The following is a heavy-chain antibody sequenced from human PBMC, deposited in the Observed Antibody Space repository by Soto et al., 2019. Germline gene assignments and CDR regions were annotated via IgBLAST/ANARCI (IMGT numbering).Heavy chain of an antibody. D-gene: IGHD6-13*01. CDR3: ARAGISQAAAGSLDGGPIDS. CDR2: IYSGGTT. J-gene: IGHJ4*02. Sequence: EVQLVESGGGLVQPGGSLRLSCAASGFTVSSNYMSWVRQAPGKGLERVSIIYSGGTTYYADSVKGRFTISRDNSKXTXYXXMNSLRAEDTAVYYCARAGISQAAAGSLDGGPIDSWGQGTLVTVSS. CDR1: GFTVSSNY. V-gene: IGHV3-66*01.